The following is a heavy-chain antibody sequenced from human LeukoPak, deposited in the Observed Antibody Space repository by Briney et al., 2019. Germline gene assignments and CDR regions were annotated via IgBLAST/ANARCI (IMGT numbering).Heavy chain of an antibody. CDR2: ISSSSSTI. CDR3: ARDAPITIFGVVIRKNYYYYGMDV. D-gene: IGHD3-3*01. V-gene: IGHV3-48*01. Sequence: GGSLRLSCAASGFTFSSYSMNWVRQAPGKGLEWVSYISSSSSTIYYADSVKGRFTISRDNAKNSLYLQMNSLRAEDTAVYYCARDAPITIFGVVIRKNYYYYGMDVWGQGTTVTVSS. CDR1: GFTFSSYS. J-gene: IGHJ6*02.